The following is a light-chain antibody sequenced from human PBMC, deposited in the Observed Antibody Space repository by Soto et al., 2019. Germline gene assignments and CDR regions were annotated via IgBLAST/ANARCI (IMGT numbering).Light chain of an antibody. CDR2: GAS. Sequence: EIVMTQSPATLSVSPGERATLSCRASHSVSSNLAWYQQKPGQAPRLLIYGASNRATGIPDRFSGSGSGTEFTLTISRLEPEDFAVYYCQQYGSSTYTFGQGTKVDIK. CDR3: QQYGSSTYT. CDR1: HSVSSN. V-gene: IGKV3-20*01. J-gene: IGKJ2*01.